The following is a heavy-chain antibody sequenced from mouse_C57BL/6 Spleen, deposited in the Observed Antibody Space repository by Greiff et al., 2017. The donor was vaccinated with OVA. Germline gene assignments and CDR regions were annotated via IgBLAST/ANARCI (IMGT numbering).Heavy chain of an antibody. Sequence: EVMLVESGGDLVKPGGSLKLSCAASGFTFSSYGMSWVRQTPDKRLEWVATISSGGSYTYYPDSVKGRFTISRDNAKNTLYLQMSSLKSEDTAMYYCARRGWEDYFDYWGQGTTLTVSS. J-gene: IGHJ2*01. CDR3: ARRGWEDYFDY. V-gene: IGHV5-6*02. CDR1: GFTFSSYG. D-gene: IGHD1-1*02. CDR2: ISSGGSYT.